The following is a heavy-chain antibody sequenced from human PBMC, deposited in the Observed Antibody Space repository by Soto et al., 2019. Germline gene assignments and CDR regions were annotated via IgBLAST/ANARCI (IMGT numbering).Heavy chain of an antibody. J-gene: IGHJ6*02. CDR2: ISAYNGNT. CDR1: GYTFTSYG. CDR3: ARDVGYGSGWPPYGMDV. V-gene: IGHV1-18*04. D-gene: IGHD6-19*01. Sequence: QVQLVQSGAEVKKPGASVKVSCKASGYTFTSYGISWVRQAPGQGLEWMGWISAYNGNTNYAQKLQGRVTMTPDTSTSTAYMGLRSLRSDDTAVYYCARDVGYGSGWPPYGMDVWGQGPRSPSP.